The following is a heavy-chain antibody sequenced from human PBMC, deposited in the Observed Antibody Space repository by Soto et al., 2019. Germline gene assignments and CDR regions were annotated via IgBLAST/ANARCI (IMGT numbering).Heavy chain of an antibody. CDR2: IWYDGSNK. Sequence: QVQLVESGGGVVQPGRSLRLSCAASGFTFSSYGMHWVRQAPGKGLEWVAVIWYDGSNKYYADSVKGRFTISRDNSKNTPYLQLNSLRAEDTAVYYCARGIPPPGYWGQGTLVTVSS. CDR3: ARGIPPPGY. J-gene: IGHJ4*02. CDR1: GFTFSSYG. V-gene: IGHV3-33*01.